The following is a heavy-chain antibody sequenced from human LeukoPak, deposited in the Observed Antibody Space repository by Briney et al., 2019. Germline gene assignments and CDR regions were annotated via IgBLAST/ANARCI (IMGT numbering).Heavy chain of an antibody. D-gene: IGHD6-19*01. V-gene: IGHV1-69*13. Sequence: GASVKVSCKASGGTFSSYAISWVRQAPGQGLEWMGGIIPIFGTANYAQKFQGRVTITADESTSTAYMELSSLRSEDTAVYYCARGGSSGWYSYYYLDVWGKGTTVTVSS. CDR2: IIPIFGTA. CDR3: ARGGSSGWYSYYYLDV. CDR1: GGTFSSYA. J-gene: IGHJ6*03.